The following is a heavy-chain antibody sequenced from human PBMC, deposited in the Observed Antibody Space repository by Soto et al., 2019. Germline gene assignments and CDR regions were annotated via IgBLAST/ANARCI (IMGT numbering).Heavy chain of an antibody. CDR3: ARHTPAISISDH. CDR1: GGSISSSSYY. CDR2: IYYSGST. Sequence: QLQLQESGPGLVKPSETLSLTCTVSGGSISSSSYYWGWIRQPPGKGLEWIGSIYYSGSTYYNPSLKGRVTISVDTSRNQFSPKLSSVTAADTAVYYCARHTPAISISDHWGQGTLVTVSS. V-gene: IGHV4-39*01. J-gene: IGHJ4*02. D-gene: IGHD2-15*01.